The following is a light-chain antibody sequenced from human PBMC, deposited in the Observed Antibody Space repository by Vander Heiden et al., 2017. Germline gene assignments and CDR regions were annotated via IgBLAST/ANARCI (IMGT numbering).Light chain of an antibody. CDR3: RQALQTPHT. CDR1: QSLLHSNGYNY. Sequence: DLVMTQSPLSLPVTPGEPASISCRSSQSLLHSNGYNYLDWYLQKPGQSPQLLIYLGSNRASGVPDRFSGSGSGTDFTLKISRVEAEDVGVYYCRQALQTPHTFGHGTKVDIK. CDR2: LGS. J-gene: IGKJ3*01. V-gene: IGKV2-28*01.